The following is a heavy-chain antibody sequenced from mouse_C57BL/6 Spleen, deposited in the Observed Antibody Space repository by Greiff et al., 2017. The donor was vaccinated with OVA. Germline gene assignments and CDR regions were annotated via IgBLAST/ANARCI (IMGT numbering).Heavy chain of an antibody. CDR3: AKVDGSRGYYAMDY. D-gene: IGHD1-1*01. CDR1: GYTFTSYG. Sequence: QVQLQQSGAELARPGASVKLSCKASGYTFTSYGISWVKQRTGQGLEWIGEIYPRSGNTSYNEQFKGKATLTADKSSSTAYIELRSLTSEDSAVYFCAKVDGSRGYYAMDYWGQGTSVTVSS. V-gene: IGHV1-81*01. CDR2: IYPRSGNT. J-gene: IGHJ4*01.